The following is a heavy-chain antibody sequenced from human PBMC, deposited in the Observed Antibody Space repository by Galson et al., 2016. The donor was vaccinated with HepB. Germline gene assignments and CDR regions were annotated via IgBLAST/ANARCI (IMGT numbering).Heavy chain of an antibody. J-gene: IGHJ6*02. Sequence: SLRLSCAASGFTFSSYAMSWVRQAPGKGLEWVSVVRGSNTRSSGRISYAESVKGRFTISRGNSKDTLYLQMNSLRDEDTAVYYCAKGYGMDAWAKGPRSPSP. CDR2: VRGSNTRSSGRI. CDR3: AKGYGMDA. CDR1: GFTFSSYA. V-gene: IGHV3-23*01.